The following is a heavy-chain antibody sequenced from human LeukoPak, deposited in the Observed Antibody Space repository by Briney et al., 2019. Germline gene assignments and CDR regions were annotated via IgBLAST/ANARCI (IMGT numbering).Heavy chain of an antibody. CDR3: ARASPNYDVLTGYFGRAFDI. V-gene: IGHV3-64*01. Sequence: GGSLRLSCAASGFTFSSYAMHWVRQAPGKGLEYVSAISSNGGSTYYANSVKGRFTISRDNSKNTLYLQMGSLRAEDMAVYYCARASPNYDVLTGYFGRAFDIWGQGTMVTVSS. CDR1: GFTFSSYA. D-gene: IGHD3-9*01. CDR2: ISSNGGST. J-gene: IGHJ3*02.